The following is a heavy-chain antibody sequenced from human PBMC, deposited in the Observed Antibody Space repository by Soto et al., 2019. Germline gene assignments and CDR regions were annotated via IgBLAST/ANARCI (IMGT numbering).Heavy chain of an antibody. D-gene: IGHD2-2*01. Sequence: PSETLSLTCTVSGGSIGSGSYYWSWIRQHPGKGLEWIGYIYYSGTTYYNPSLKSRVTISVDTSKNQFSLKLSSVSAADTALYYCARCSLVVVPAPGFDPWGRGTLVTVSS. CDR2: IYYSGTT. J-gene: IGHJ5*02. CDR3: ARCSLVVVPAPGFDP. V-gene: IGHV4-31*03. CDR1: GGSIGSGSYY.